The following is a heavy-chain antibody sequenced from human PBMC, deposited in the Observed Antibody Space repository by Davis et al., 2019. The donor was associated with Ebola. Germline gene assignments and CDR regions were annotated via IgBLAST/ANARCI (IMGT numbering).Heavy chain of an antibody. CDR2: ISYDGSNK. CDR1: GFTFSNYG. Sequence: GESLKISCAASGFTFSNYGMHCVRQAPGKGLEWVAVISYDGSNKYYADSVKGRFTISRDNSKNTLYLQMNSLRAEDTAVYYCAKLGGMAANFDYWGQGTLVTVSS. D-gene: IGHD5-24*01. CDR3: AKLGGMAANFDY. J-gene: IGHJ4*02. V-gene: IGHV3-30*18.